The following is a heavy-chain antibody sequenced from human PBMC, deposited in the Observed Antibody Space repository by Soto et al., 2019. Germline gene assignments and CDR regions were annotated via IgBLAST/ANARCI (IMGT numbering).Heavy chain of an antibody. CDR3: ARIPFAAAGFYFDY. J-gene: IGHJ4*02. V-gene: IGHV5-51*01. Sequence: GESLKISCKASGYNFNNYWIGWVRQMPEKGLEWMGFIYPDDSDTKYSPSFQGQVTISVDKSITTASLQWSSLKASDTAMYYCARIPFAAAGFYFDYWAQGTLVTVSS. CDR2: IYPDDSDT. D-gene: IGHD6-13*01. CDR1: GYNFNNYW.